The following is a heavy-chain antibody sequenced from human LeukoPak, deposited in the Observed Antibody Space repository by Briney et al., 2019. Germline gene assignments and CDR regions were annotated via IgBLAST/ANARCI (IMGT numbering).Heavy chain of an antibody. V-gene: IGHV5-51*01. J-gene: IGHJ4*02. CDR3: ARYPGIAAAGTFFDY. Sequence: GESLKISCKGSGYSSTSYWIGWVRQMPGKALEWMGSIYPGDSDTRYSPSFQGQVTISADKSISTAYLQWSSLMASDTAMYYCARYPGIAAAGTFFDYWGQGTLVTVSS. D-gene: IGHD6-13*01. CDR2: IYPGDSDT. CDR1: GYSSTSYW.